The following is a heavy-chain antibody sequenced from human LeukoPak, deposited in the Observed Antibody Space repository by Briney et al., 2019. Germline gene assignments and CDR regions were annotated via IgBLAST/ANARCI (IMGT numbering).Heavy chain of an antibody. CDR3: ARGGGGSGTWNDAFDI. CDR1: GGSISTYY. V-gene: IGHV4-59*01. Sequence: PSETLSLTCTVSGGSISTYYWGWIRQPPGKGLEWIGYIYYTGSTNYNPSLKSRVTISVDTSKNHFSLKLSSVTAADTAVYYCARGGGGSGTWNDAFDIWGQGTMVTVSS. J-gene: IGHJ3*02. D-gene: IGHD3-10*01. CDR2: IYYTGST.